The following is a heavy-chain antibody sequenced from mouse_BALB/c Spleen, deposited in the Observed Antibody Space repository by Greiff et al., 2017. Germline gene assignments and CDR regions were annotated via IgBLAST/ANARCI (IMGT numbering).Heavy chain of an antibody. V-gene: IGHV14-1*02. CDR1: GFNIKDYY. CDR3: AILGRGGFAY. J-gene: IGHJ3*01. CDR2: IDPENGNT. Sequence: VQLQQSGAELVRPGALVKLSCKASGFNIKDYYMHWVKQRPEQGLEWIGWIDPENGNTIYDPKFQGKASITADTSSNTAYLQLSSLTSEDTAVDYCAILGRGGFAYWGQGTLVTVSA. D-gene: IGHD4-1*01.